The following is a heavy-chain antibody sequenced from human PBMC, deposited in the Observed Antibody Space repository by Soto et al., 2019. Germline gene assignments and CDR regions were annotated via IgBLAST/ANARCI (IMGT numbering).Heavy chain of an antibody. Sequence: QVQLVESGGGVVQPGRSLRLSCAASGFTFSSYGMHWVRQATGKGLEWVAVIWYDGSNKYYADSVKGRFTISRDNSKNTRDRQMNSLRAEDTAVYYCARDYHRDSSGYSPHDDAFDIWGQGTMVTVPS. V-gene: IGHV3-33*01. CDR3: ARDYHRDSSGYSPHDDAFDI. J-gene: IGHJ3*02. CDR2: IWYDGSNK. CDR1: GFTFSSYG. D-gene: IGHD3-22*01.